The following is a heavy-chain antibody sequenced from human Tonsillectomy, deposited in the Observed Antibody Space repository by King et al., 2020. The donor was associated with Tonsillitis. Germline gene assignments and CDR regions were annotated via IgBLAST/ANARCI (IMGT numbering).Heavy chain of an antibody. Sequence: QLVQSGAEVKKPGSSVKVSCKTSGGTFSSYAIHWVRQAPGQGLEWMGRIIPILGRTNSAQKFQGRVAITADNSTSTAYMELSSLKSEDTAVYYFARDRAVTVYSPPGYWGQGTLVTVPS. D-gene: IGHD3-9*01. J-gene: IGHJ4*02. CDR1: GGTFSSYA. CDR3: ARDRAVTVYSPPGY. CDR2: IIPILGRT. V-gene: IGHV1-69*09.